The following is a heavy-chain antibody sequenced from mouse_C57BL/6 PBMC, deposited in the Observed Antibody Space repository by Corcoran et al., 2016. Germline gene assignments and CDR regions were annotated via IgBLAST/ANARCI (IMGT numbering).Heavy chain of an antibody. J-gene: IGHJ1*03. V-gene: IGHV1-85*01. CDR1: GYTFTSYD. D-gene: IGHD1-1*01. Sequence: VQLQQSGPELVKPGASVKLSCKASGYTFTSYDINWVKQRPGQGLEWIGWIYPRDGSTKYNEKFKGKATLTVDTSSSTAYMELHSLTSEDSAVYFCARKVYYYGSSYSYFDVWGTGTTVTVSS. CDR3: ARKVYYYGSSYSYFDV. CDR2: IYPRDGST.